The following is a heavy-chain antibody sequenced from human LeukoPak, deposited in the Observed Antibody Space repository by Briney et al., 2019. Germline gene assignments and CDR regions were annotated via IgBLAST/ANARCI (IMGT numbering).Heavy chain of an antibody. D-gene: IGHD2/OR15-2a*01. Sequence: GGSLRLSCADSGFTFSSYAMSWVRQAPGKGLEWGSYISSSSSTIYYADSVKGRFTISRDNAKNSLYLQMNSLRAEDTAVYYCARDKNLSVFARWGQGTLVTVSS. V-gene: IGHV3-48*01. CDR2: ISSSSSTI. CDR3: ARDKNLSVFAR. J-gene: IGHJ5*02. CDR1: GFTFSSYA.